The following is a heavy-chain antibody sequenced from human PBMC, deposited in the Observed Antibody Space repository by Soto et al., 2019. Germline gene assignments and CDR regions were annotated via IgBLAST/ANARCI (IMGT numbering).Heavy chain of an antibody. Sequence: GGSLRLSCAASGFTFSSYSMNWVRQAPGKGLEWVSSISSSSSYIYYADSVKGRFTISRDNAKNSLYLQMNSLRAEDTAVYYCARCSYGECFPQYGMDVWGQGTTVTVSS. J-gene: IGHJ6*02. D-gene: IGHD4-17*01. CDR3: ARCSYGECFPQYGMDV. CDR2: ISSSSSYI. V-gene: IGHV3-21*01. CDR1: GFTFSSYS.